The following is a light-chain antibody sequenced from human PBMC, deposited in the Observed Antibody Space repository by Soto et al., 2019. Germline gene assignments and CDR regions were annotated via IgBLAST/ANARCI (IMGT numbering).Light chain of an antibody. Sequence: EIVLTQSPGTLSLSPGERATLSCRASQSVPSNYLAWYQQKPGQAPRLLIHDAASRATGIPDRFSGSGCGTDFTLTIIRLEPEDFAVYYCQQHHGSPFTFGPGTKVDI. V-gene: IGKV3-20*01. CDR3: QQHHGSPFT. J-gene: IGKJ3*01. CDR2: DAA. CDR1: QSVPSNY.